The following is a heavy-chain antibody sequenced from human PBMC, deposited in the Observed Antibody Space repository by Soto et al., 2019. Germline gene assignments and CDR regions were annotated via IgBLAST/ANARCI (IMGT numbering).Heavy chain of an antibody. J-gene: IGHJ6*02. CDR2: VSPPFRTS. CDR3: ARVLYYGSGSYSPYGMDV. V-gene: IGHV1-69*01. CDR1: GVSFNNNG. D-gene: IGHD3-10*01. Sequence: QVQLVQSGAEVKKPGSSVKVSCKTSGVSFNNNGIGWVRQAPRHGLEWMGGVSPPFRTSNYARKFQGRISITAAPSTGTVNMELSSLTSEDTAQYYCARVLYYGSGSYSPYGMDVWGQGTTVTVSS.